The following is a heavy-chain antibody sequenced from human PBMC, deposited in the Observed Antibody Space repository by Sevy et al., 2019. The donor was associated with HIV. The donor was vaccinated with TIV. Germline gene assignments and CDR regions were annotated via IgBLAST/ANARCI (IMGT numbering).Heavy chain of an antibody. J-gene: IGHJ4*02. D-gene: IGHD2-2*01. Sequence: GGSLRLSCTASGFILSRYGMHWVRQAPGKGLEWVAGIWYDGSNKYYADSVKGRFTISRDNSKNTPTLQMNSLRAEDTAVYYCARESSSDWYLDYWGQGTLVTVSS. CDR1: GFILSRYG. V-gene: IGHV3-33*01. CDR2: IWYDGSNK. CDR3: ARESSSDWYLDY.